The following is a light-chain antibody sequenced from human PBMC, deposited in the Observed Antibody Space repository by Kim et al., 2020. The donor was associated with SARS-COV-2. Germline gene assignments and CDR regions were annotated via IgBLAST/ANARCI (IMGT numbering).Light chain of an antibody. J-gene: IGLJ2*01. Sequence: ALGQTVSITIQGDSSRRYYASLYQQKPGQAPVLVINAEHNRPSGIPDRFSGSRSGNTASLTITGAQAEDEADYYCNSRDSSGDYMIFGGGTKVTVL. CDR1: SSRRYY. CDR2: AEH. V-gene: IGLV3-19*01. CDR3: NSRDSSGDYMI.